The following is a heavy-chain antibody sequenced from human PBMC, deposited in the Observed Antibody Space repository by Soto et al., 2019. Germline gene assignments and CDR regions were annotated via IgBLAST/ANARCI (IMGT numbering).Heavy chain of an antibody. J-gene: IGHJ4*02. V-gene: IGHV3-74*01. CDR3: ARVGITGTTFRGFDY. D-gene: IGHD1-20*01. CDR2: INSDGSST. Sequence: GGSLRLSCAASGFTFRSYWIQWVRQAPGKGLVWVSWINSDGSSTSYADSVKGRFTISRDNAKNTLYLQMHSLRAEDTAVYYCARVGITGTTFRGFDYWGQGTLVTVSS. CDR1: GFTFRSYW.